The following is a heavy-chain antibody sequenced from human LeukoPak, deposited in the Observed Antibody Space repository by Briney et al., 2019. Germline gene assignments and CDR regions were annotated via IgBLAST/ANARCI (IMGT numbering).Heavy chain of an antibody. CDR3: ARSPYIWNYGDW. D-gene: IGHD1-20*01. CDR1: GFTFSSYA. Sequence: AGSLRLTCAASGFTFSSYAMSWVRQAPGKGLEWVSGISGSGRSTNYADSVKGRFTISRDNSKNTLYLQMNSLRAEDTALQYCARSPYIWNYGDWWARGTLVTVSS. CDR2: ISGSGRST. V-gene: IGHV3-23*01. J-gene: IGHJ4*02.